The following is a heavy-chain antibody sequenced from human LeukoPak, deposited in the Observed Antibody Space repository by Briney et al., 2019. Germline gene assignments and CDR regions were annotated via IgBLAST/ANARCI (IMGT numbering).Heavy chain of an antibody. Sequence: SVKVSCKASGGTFSSYAISWVRQAPGQGLEWMGGIIPIFGTANYAQKFQGRVTITADESTSTAYMELSSLRSEDTAVYYCARGEVRYYDFWSGYSYYFDYWGQGTLVTVSS. V-gene: IGHV1-69*13. D-gene: IGHD3-3*01. CDR1: GGTFSSYA. CDR3: ARGEVRYYDFWSGYSYYFDY. CDR2: IIPIFGTA. J-gene: IGHJ4*02.